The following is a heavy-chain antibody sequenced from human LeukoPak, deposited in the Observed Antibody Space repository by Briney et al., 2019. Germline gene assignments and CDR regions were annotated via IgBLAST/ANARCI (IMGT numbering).Heavy chain of an antibody. Sequence: PSETLSLTCAVYGGSFSGYYWSWIRQPPGKGLEWIGEINHSGSTNYNPSLKSRVTISVDTSENQFSLKLSSVTAADTAVYYCARDKGDGYNYAGGFDYWGQGTLVTVSS. D-gene: IGHD5-12*01. CDR1: GGSFSGYY. V-gene: IGHV4-34*01. J-gene: IGHJ4*02. CDR3: ARDKGDGYNYAGGFDY. CDR2: INHSGST.